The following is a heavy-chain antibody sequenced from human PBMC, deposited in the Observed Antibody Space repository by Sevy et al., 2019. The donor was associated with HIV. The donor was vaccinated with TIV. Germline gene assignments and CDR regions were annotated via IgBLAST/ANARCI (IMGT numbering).Heavy chain of an antibody. Sequence: ASVKVSCKASGLTFTSYYMHWVRQAPGQGLEWMGMMNPGGGVTSYAQKFQGRVTMTRDTSTSTVLMELSSLRSEDTAVYYCAAGPEIALWSPPVGHWGQGTLVTVSS. CDR1: GLTFTSYY. D-gene: IGHD5-18*01. J-gene: IGHJ4*02. V-gene: IGHV1-46*01. CDR2: MNPGGGVT. CDR3: AAGPEIALWSPPVGH.